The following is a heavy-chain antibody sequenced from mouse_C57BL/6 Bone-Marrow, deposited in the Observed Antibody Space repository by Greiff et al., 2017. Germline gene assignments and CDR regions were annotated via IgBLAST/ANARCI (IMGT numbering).Heavy chain of an antibody. V-gene: IGHV1-69*01. CDR2: IDPSDSYT. Sequence: QVQLQQPGAELVMPGASVKLSCKASGYTFTSYWMHWVKQRPGQGLEWIGEIDPSDSYTNYNQKFKGKSTLTVDKSSSTASMQLSSLTSEDSAVYYCARRTYYYGSSYSRDYFDYWGQGTTLTVSS. J-gene: IGHJ2*01. D-gene: IGHD1-1*01. CDR3: ARRTYYYGSSYSRDYFDY. CDR1: GYTFTSYW.